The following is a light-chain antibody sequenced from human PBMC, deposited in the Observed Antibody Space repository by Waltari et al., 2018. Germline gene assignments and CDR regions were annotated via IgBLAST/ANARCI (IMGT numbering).Light chain of an antibody. V-gene: IGKV3-11*01. CDR2: DTS. J-gene: IGKJ4*01. CDR3: QQRHNWPLT. CDR1: QSVRVY. Sequence: EIVLTQSPATLSLSPGERVTLSCRASQSVRVYLAWYQQNPGQAPRLLIYDTSNRASGTPARFIGSGSGTDFSLSISSLEPEDFAVYYCQQRHNWPLTFGGGTKVEIK.